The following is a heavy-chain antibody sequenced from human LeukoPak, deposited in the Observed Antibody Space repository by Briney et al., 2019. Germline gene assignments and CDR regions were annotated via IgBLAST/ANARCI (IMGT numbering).Heavy chain of an antibody. V-gene: IGHV1-46*01. CDR2: INPSGGST. CDR1: GYSFTSYY. Sequence: ASVKVSCKASGYSFTSYYMHWVRQAPGQGLEWMGIINPSGGSTSYAQKFQGRVTMTRDTSISTAYMELSRLRSDDTAVYYCATDRELELLAYWGQGTLVTVSS. CDR3: ATDRELELLAY. D-gene: IGHD1-7*01. J-gene: IGHJ4*02.